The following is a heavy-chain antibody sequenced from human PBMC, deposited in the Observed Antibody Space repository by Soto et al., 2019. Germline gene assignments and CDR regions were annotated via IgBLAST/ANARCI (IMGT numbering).Heavy chain of an antibody. J-gene: IGHJ5*02. CDR2: IYYSGST. CDR3: ASSFATIYYYASSGYYGWFDP. Sequence: ASETLSLTCTVSGGSISSGGYYWSWIRQHPGKGLEWIGYIYYSGSTYYNPSLKSRVTISVDTSKNQFSLKLSSVTAADTAVYYCASSFATIYYYASSGYYGWFDPWGQGTLVTVSS. CDR1: GGSISSGGYY. V-gene: IGHV4-31*03. D-gene: IGHD3-22*01.